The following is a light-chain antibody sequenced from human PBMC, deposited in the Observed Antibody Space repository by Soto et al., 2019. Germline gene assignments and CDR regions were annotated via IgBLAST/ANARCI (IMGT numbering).Light chain of an antibody. V-gene: IGLV8-61*01. CDR3: VLYMGSGISV. CDR1: SGSVSSTYY. CDR2: STN. J-gene: IGLJ2*01. Sequence: QTVVTQEPSFSVSPGGTVTLTCGLSSGSVSSTYYPSWYQQTPGPAPRPLIYSTNTRSSGVPDRFSGSILGNKAALTITGAQADDESDYYCVLYMGSGISVFGGGTKLTVL.